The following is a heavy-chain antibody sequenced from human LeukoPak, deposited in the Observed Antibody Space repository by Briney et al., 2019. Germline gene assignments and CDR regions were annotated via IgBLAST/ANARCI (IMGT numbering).Heavy chain of an antibody. CDR2: FDPEDGET. V-gene: IGHV1-24*01. CDR1: GYTLTELS. Sequence: ASVKVSCKVSGYTLTELSMHWVRQAPGKGLEWMGGFDPEDGETIYAQKFQGRVTMTEDTSTDTAYMELSSLRSEDTAVYYCATVGYSGYDRGDAFGIWGQGTMVTVSS. D-gene: IGHD5-12*01. CDR3: ATVGYSGYDRGDAFGI. J-gene: IGHJ3*02.